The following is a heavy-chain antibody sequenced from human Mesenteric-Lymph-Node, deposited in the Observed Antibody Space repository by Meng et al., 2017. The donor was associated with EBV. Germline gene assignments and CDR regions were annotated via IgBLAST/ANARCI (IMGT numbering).Heavy chain of an antibody. CDR1: GGSIGSANY. D-gene: IGHD6-13*01. CDR3: ARVTYSGSRYPSVFDY. Sequence: LQEVGPGQVEPSQTLSLTCTVSGGSIGSANYWSWIRQPPGKGLEWIGYIYYSGNTYYNPSLESRVTISIDTSKSQVSLKLTSVTAADTAVYYCARVTYSGSRYPSVFDYWGQGNLVTVSS. J-gene: IGHJ4*02. V-gene: IGHV4-30-4*01. CDR2: IYYSGNT.